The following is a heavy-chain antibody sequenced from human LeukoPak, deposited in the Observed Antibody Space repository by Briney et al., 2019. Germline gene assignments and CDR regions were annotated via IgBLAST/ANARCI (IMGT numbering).Heavy chain of an antibody. CDR2: ISGSGGST. Sequence: GGSLRLSCAASGFTFSSYAMSWVRQAPGKGLEWVSAISGSGGSTYYADSVKGRFTISRDNSKNTLYLQMNSLRAEDTAVYYCAKDHLSPEHELYQPLLFPYGMDVWGQGTTVTVSS. V-gene: IGHV3-23*01. CDR3: AKDHLSPEHELYQPLLFPYGMDV. CDR1: GFTFSSYA. J-gene: IGHJ6*02. D-gene: IGHD2-21*02.